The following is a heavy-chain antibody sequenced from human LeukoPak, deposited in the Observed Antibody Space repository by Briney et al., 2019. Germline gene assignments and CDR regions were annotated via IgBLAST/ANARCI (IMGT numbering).Heavy chain of an antibody. V-gene: IGHV3-23*01. CDR3: AKVSWDSSGYYLYYFDY. CDR2: ISGSGGST. J-gene: IGHJ4*02. Sequence: GGSLRLSCAASGFTFSSYAMSWVRQAPGKGLEWVSAISGSGGSTYYADSVKGRFTISRDNSKNTLYLQMNSLRAEDTAVYYCAKVSWDSSGYYLYYFDYWGQGTLVTVSS. D-gene: IGHD3-22*01. CDR1: GFTFSSYA.